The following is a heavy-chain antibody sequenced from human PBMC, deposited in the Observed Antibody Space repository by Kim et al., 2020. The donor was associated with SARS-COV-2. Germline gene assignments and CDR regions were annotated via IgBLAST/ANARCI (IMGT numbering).Heavy chain of an antibody. CDR1: GFTLSSYA. D-gene: IGHD6-13*01. Sequence: GGSLRLSCAASGFTLSSYAMTWVRQAPGKGLEWVSAISSSGGTTYYADSVKGRFTISRDNSKNMLYLQMNSLRAEDTAVYDCAKCGLESNSWFVAVDIWG. CDR3: AKCGLESNSWFVAVDI. J-gene: IGHJ3*02. V-gene: IGHV3-23*01. CDR2: ISSSGGTT.